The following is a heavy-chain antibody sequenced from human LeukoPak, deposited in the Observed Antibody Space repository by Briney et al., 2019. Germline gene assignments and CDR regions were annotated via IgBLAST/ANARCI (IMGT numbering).Heavy chain of an antibody. CDR3: ARVGAAADVDY. CDR1: GFTFSSYE. D-gene: IGHD6-13*01. J-gene: IGHJ4*02. V-gene: IGHV3-48*03. Sequence: GGSLRLSCAASGFTFSSYEMNWVRQAPGKGLEWVSYISSSGSTIYHADSVKGRFTISRDNAKNSLYLQMNSLRAEDTAVYYCARVGAAADVDYWGQGTLVTVSS. CDR2: ISSSGSTI.